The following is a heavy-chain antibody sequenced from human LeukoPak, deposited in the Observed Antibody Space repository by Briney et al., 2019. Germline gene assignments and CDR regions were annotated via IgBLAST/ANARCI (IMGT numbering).Heavy chain of an antibody. V-gene: IGHV4-4*02. D-gene: IGHD2-2*01. CDR2: IHHSGST. Sequence: SETLSLTCAVSGGSISSSNWWSWVRQPPGKGLEWIGEIHHSGSTNYNPSLKSRVTISVDKSKNQFSLKLSSVAAADTAVYYCARAAVDCSSTSCYLYYYYYYGMDVWGQGTTVTVSS. CDR1: GGSISSSNW. CDR3: ARAAVDCSSTSCYLYYYYYYGMDV. J-gene: IGHJ6*02.